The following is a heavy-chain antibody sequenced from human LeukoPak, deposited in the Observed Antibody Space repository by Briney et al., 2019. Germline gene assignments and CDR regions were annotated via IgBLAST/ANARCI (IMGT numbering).Heavy chain of an antibody. J-gene: IGHJ6*02. Sequence: GGSLRLSCAASGFTFNTYGMHWVRQAPGKGLEWVAVIWYDGSNKYYADSVKGRFTISRDNSKNTLYLQMHRLRAEDTAVYYCARDRDCSGGSCYYYYYGMDVWGQGTTVTVSS. V-gene: IGHV3-33*01. CDR3: ARDRDCSGGSCYYYYYGMDV. CDR1: GFTFNTYG. D-gene: IGHD2-15*01. CDR2: IWYDGSNK.